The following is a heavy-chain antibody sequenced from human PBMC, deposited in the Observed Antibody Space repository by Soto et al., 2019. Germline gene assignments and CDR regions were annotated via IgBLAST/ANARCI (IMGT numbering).Heavy chain of an antibody. Sequence: QITLKESGPTLVKPTQTLTLTCTFSGFALSTRDVGVGWIRQPPGKALEWLALLYWDGDNRYSPSLRRRLTLTKDTSKNLVVLTMTIMVTVDTATCDCAHGSGWLFDYWGSGTRVTVSS. J-gene: IGHJ4*02. CDR1: GFALSTRDVG. V-gene: IGHV2-5*02. CDR3: AHGSGWLFDY. CDR2: LYWDGDN. D-gene: IGHD6-19*01.